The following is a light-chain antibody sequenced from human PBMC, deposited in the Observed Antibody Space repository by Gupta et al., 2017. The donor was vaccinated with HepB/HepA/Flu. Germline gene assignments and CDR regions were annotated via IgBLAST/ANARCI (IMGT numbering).Light chain of an antibody. J-gene: IGKJ1*01. Sequence: IVMTQSPASLAVSLGERATINCKSSQSVLYSPNNSNYIAWYQQKPGQPPKLLIYWASTRESEVPDRFSGSGSGTEFTLTISSLQAEDVAFYFCQQYYRALRWTFGQGTKVEIK. CDR2: WAS. CDR3: QQYYRALRWT. CDR1: QSVLYSPNNSNY. V-gene: IGKV4-1*01.